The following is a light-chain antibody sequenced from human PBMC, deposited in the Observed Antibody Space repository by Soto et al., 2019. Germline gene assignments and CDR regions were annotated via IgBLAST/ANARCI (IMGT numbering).Light chain of an antibody. CDR1: SSDVGNYNY. CDR2: DVN. Sequence: QSVLTQPRSVSGPPGQSVTISCTGTSSDVGNYNYVSWYQQHPGKAPKLMIYDVNKRPSGVPDRFSGSKSGNTASLTISGLQGEDEADYYCCSYAGSYTLVFGGGTKLTVL. J-gene: IGLJ2*01. V-gene: IGLV2-11*01. CDR3: CSYAGSYTLV.